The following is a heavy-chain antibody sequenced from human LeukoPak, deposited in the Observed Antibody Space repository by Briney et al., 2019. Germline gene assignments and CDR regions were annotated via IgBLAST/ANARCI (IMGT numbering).Heavy chain of an antibody. CDR3: ARGDYGDYFVYYGMDV. Sequence: SVKVSCKASGGTFSSYAISWVRQAPGQGLEWMGGFFPIFGTANYAQKFQGRVTITADESTSTAYMELSSLRSEDTAVYYCARGDYGDYFVYYGMDVWGQGTTVTVSS. CDR1: GGTFSSYA. J-gene: IGHJ6*02. D-gene: IGHD4-17*01. V-gene: IGHV1-69*13. CDR2: FFPIFGTA.